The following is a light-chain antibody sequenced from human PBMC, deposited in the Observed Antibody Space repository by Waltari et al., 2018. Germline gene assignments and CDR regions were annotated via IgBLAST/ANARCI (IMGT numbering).Light chain of an antibody. CDR3: CSYGGASLRV. Sequence: QSALTQPASVSGSPGQSITISCTGTTSDIGSYNLVSWYQQHPGEVPNLIIYEVNKRPSGVSNRFSGSKSGNTASLTISGLQPEDEADYYCCSYGGASLRVFGGGTKVTVL. J-gene: IGLJ3*02. V-gene: IGLV2-23*02. CDR1: TSDIGSYNL. CDR2: EVN.